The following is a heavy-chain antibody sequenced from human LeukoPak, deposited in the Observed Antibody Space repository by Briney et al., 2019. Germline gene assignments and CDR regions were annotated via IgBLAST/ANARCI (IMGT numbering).Heavy chain of an antibody. CDR1: GFTFDDYA. V-gene: IGHV3-21*01. Sequence: GGSLRLSCAASGFTFDDYAMHWVRQAPGKGLEWVSSISSSSSYIYYADSVKGRFTISRDNAKNSLYLQMNSLRAEDTAVYYCARVMPYSSSWPFDYWGQGTLVTVSS. D-gene: IGHD6-13*01. J-gene: IGHJ4*02. CDR3: ARVMPYSSSWPFDY. CDR2: ISSSSSYI.